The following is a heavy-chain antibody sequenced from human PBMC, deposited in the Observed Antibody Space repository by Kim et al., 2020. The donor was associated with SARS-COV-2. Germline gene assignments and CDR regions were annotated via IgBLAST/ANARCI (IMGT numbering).Heavy chain of an antibody. J-gene: IGHJ6*02. Sequence: VKGRFTIARDNSKNTLYLQMNSLRAEDTAVYYCAKDKRKVRGVIKAGIDVWGQGTTVTVSS. D-gene: IGHD3-10*01. CDR3: AKDKRKVRGVIKAGIDV. V-gene: IGHV3-23*01.